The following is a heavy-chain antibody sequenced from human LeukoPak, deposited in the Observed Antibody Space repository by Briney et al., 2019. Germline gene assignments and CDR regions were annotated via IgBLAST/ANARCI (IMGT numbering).Heavy chain of an antibody. CDR3: ARDQGYCSGGSCYPYYYGMDV. CDR1: GGTFSSYA. CDR2: IIPILGIA. J-gene: IGHJ6*02. D-gene: IGHD2-15*01. Sequence: SVKVSCKASGGTFSSYAISWVLQAPGQGLEWMGRIIPILGIANYAQKFQGRVTITADKSTSTAYMELSSLRSEDTAVYYCARDQGYCSGGSCYPYYYGMDVWGQGTTVTVSS. V-gene: IGHV1-69*04.